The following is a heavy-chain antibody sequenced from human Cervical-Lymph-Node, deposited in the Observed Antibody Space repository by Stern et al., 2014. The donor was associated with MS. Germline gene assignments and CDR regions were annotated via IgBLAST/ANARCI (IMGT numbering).Heavy chain of an antibody. CDR3: AHRTAGPFDY. Sequence: QVTLKESGPALVKPTQTLTLTCTFSGFSLSTSGLGVGWLRQPPGEALAWLAYIYWDDQKRYSPSLKSRLTITKDTSKNQVVLTLTNVDPVDTATYYCAHRTAGPFDYWGQGTLVTVSS. V-gene: IGHV2-5*02. CDR2: IYWDDQK. CDR1: GFSLSTSGLG. J-gene: IGHJ4*02.